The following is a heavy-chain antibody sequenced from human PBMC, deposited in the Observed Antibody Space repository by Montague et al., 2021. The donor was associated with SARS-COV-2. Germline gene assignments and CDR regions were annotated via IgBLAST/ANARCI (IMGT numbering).Heavy chain of an antibody. V-gene: IGHV4-61*02. Sequence: TLSLTCTVSGGYISSGSYYWSWIRQPAGRGMEWIGRIYASGSTKYNPSLKSRATISVDTSKNQFSLKVSSVTAADTAVYYCARDLSSSWSCWFDPWGQGTLVTVSS. J-gene: IGHJ5*02. CDR3: ARDLSSSWSCWFDP. D-gene: IGHD6-13*01. CDR1: GGYISSGSYY. CDR2: IYASGST.